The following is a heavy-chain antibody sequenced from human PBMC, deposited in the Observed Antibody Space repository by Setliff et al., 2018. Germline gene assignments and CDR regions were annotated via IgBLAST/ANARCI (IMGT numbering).Heavy chain of an antibody. CDR1: GGSISSGSNY. CDR3: ARGPPGYYYYMNV. CDR2: IDPSGNT. J-gene: IGHJ6*03. V-gene: IGHV4-61*09. Sequence: PSETLSLTCTVSGGSISSGSNYWSWIRQPAGRGLEWIGHIDPSGNTNYHPSLKSRVTISGDTSKNQFSLKLTSVTEADTAVYYCARGPPGYYYYMNVWGQGTTVTVSS.